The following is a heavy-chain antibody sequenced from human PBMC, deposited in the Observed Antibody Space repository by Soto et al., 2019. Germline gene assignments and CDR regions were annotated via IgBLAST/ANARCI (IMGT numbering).Heavy chain of an antibody. CDR3: AREYYDSSGYYYYFDY. D-gene: IGHD3-22*01. CDR1: GGSISSGDYY. Sequence: QVQLQESGPGPVKPSQTLSLTCTVSGGSISSGDYYWSWIRQPPGKGLEWIGYIYYSGSTYYNPSLKSRVTISVDTSKNQFSLKLSSVTAADTAVYYCAREYYDSSGYYYYFDYWGQGTLVTVSS. V-gene: IGHV4-30-4*01. J-gene: IGHJ4*02. CDR2: IYYSGST.